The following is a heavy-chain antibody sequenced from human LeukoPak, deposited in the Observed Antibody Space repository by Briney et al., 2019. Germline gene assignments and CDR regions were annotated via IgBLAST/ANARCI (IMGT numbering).Heavy chain of an antibody. J-gene: IGHJ6*02. CDR1: GFTFRSYA. CDR2: ISFDGNNK. V-gene: IGHV3-30-3*01. CDR3: ARGTPSPRYYYYGTDV. D-gene: IGHD1-14*01. Sequence: GGSLRLSCEASGFTFRSYAMHWVRQAPGKGLEWVAVISFDGNNKSYADSVKGRFTISRDSSKSTLYLQMNSLRGEDTAVYFCARGTPSPRYYYYGTDVWGQGTTVTVSS.